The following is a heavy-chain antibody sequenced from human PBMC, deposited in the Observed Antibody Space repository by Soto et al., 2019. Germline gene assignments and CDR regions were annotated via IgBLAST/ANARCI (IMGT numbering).Heavy chain of an antibody. J-gene: IGHJ6*03. V-gene: IGHV3-23*01. D-gene: IGHD6-6*01. Sequence: GGSLRLSCAASGFTFSSYAMSWVRQAPGKGLEWVSAISGSGGSTYYADSVKGRFTISRDNSKNTLYLQMNSLRAEDTAVYYCATAARPSYYYYYYMDVWGKGTTVTVSS. CDR3: ATAARPSYYYYYYMDV. CDR2: ISGSGGST. CDR1: GFTFSSYA.